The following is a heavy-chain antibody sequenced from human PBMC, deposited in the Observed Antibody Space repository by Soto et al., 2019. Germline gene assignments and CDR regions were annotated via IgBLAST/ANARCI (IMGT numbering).Heavy chain of an antibody. CDR2: IYDSGYT. J-gene: IGHJ4*02. D-gene: IGHD1-1*01. Sequence: SETLSLTXTVSGGSISSYYWSWIRQPPGKGLEWIGLIYDSGYTNYSPSLKSRVTLSVDTSKNQFSLRLNSVTAADTAVYYCARVTGTSGYFDYWGRGALVTVSS. CDR1: GGSISSYY. CDR3: ARVTGTSGYFDY. V-gene: IGHV4-59*01.